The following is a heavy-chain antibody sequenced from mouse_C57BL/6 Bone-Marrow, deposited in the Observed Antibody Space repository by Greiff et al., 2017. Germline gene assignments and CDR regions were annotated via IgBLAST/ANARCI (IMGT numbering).Heavy chain of an antibody. J-gene: IGHJ2*01. D-gene: IGHD1-1*01. Sequence: QVQLQQPGAELVKPGASVKMSCKASGYTFTSYWITWVKQRPGQGLEWIGDIYPGSGSTNYNEKFKSKATLTVDTSSSTAYMQLSSLTSEDSAVYYCARTSTTVVAVDYWGQGTTRTVSA. CDR3: ARTSTTVVAVDY. V-gene: IGHV1-55*01. CDR1: GYTFTSYW. CDR2: IYPGSGST.